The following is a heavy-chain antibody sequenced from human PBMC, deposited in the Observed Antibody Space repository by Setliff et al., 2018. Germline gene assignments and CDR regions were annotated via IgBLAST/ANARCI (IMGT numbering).Heavy chain of an antibody. Sequence: GGSLRLSCAASGFTFKDYSMVWVRQAPGKGLEWISYTSSGSNSIYYADSVMGRFTISRDNDRNFLYLQMNRLRPEDTAVYYCAKSGGDHCCPLYHHYYMDVWGTGTTVTVSS. J-gene: IGHJ6*03. CDR3: AKSGGDHCCPLYHHYYMDV. V-gene: IGHV3-48*01. CDR2: TSSGSNSI. D-gene: IGHD2-21*02. CDR1: GFTFKDYS.